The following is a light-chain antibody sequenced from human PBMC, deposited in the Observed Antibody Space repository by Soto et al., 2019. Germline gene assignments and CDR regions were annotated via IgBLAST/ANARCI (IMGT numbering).Light chain of an antibody. CDR2: GAS. CDR1: QSVSSSY. J-gene: IGKJ4*01. CDR3: QKYNSAPLT. V-gene: IGKV3-20*01. Sequence: EIVLTQSPGTLSLSPGERATPSCRASQSVSSSYLAWYQQKPGQAPRLLIYGASSRATGIPDRFSGSGSGTDFTLTISRLEPEDFATYYCQKYNSAPLTFGGGTKVDIK.